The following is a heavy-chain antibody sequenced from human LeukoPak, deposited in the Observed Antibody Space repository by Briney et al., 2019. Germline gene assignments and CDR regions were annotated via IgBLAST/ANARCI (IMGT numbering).Heavy chain of an antibody. Sequence: GGSLRLSCVASGFSVSSNYMIWVRQAPGKGLEWVSVIYSGGSKYYADSVKGRFTISRDNSKNTLYLQMSSLKVEDTAIYFCAKIAAAYFDYWGRGTLVTVSS. CDR2: IYSGGSK. CDR1: GFSVSSNY. J-gene: IGHJ4*02. D-gene: IGHD6-13*01. CDR3: AKIAAAYFDY. V-gene: IGHV3-53*01.